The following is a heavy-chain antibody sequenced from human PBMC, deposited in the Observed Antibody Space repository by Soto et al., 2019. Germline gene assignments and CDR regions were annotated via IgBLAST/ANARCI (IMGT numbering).Heavy chain of an antibody. D-gene: IGHD2-8*01. V-gene: IGHV1-69*13. CDR2: IIPIFGTA. CDR3: ARAFGYCTNGVCYPSLEGDY. J-gene: IGHJ4*02. CDR1: GGTFSSYA. Sequence: SVKVSCKASGGTFSSYAISWVRQAPGQGLEWMGGIIPIFGTANYAQKFQGRVTITADESTSTAYMELSSLRSEDTAVYYCARAFGYCTNGVCYPSLEGDYWGQGTLVTVSS.